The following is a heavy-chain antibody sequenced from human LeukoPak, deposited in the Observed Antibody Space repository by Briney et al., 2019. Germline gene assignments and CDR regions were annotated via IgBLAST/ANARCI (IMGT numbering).Heavy chain of an antibody. V-gene: IGHV4-59*08. Sequence: PSETLSLTCTFACSSISSYYGSWIRQPPRKRLEWIVYISYSGSTNYNPSLKSRVTISVDTSKNQSSLKLSSVTAADTAVYYCARQRYCSGGSCDNYYYYYGMDVWGQGTTVTVSS. J-gene: IGHJ6*02. CDR2: ISYSGST. D-gene: IGHD2-15*01. CDR3: ARQRYCSGGSCDNYYYYYGMDV. CDR1: CSSISSYY.